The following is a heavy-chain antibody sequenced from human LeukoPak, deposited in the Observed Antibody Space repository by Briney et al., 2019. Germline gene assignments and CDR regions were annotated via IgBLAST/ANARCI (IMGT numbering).Heavy chain of an antibody. CDR3: ARAYYYDSSGYPRLPHYFDY. CDR2: ISGSGGST. Sequence: PGGSLRLSCAASGFTFSSYAMSWVRQAPGKGLEWVSAISGSGGSTYYADSVKGRFTISRDNSKYTLYLQMNSLRAEDTAVYYCARAYYYDSSGYPRLPHYFDYWGQGTLVTVSS. D-gene: IGHD3-22*01. J-gene: IGHJ4*02. V-gene: IGHV3-23*01. CDR1: GFTFSSYA.